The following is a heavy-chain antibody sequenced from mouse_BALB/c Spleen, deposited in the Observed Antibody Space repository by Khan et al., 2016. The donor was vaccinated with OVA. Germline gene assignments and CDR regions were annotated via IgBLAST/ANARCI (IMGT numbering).Heavy chain of an antibody. Sequence: VQLKQSGAELVKPGASVKLSCSASGFTIKDTYIHWMKQRPEQGLEWIGRIDPPNDDSKYGPTFQAKATLTADTSSNTAYLQLSSLTSEDTAVYYCAALYGSPFAFWGQGTLVSVSA. CDR1: GFTIKDTY. J-gene: IGHJ3*01. V-gene: IGHV14-3*02. D-gene: IGHD2-1*01. CDR2: IDPPNDDS. CDR3: AALYGSPFAF.